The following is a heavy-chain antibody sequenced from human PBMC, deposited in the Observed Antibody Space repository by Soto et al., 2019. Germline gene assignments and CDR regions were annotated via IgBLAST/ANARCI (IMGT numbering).Heavy chain of an antibody. CDR1: GGSFSGYY. Sequence: SETLSLTCAVYGGSFSGYYWSWIRQTPGKGLEWIGEINHSGSTNYNPSLKSRVTISVDTSRNQFSLKLSSVTAADTAVYYCARGQGIVVVVAATRWFDPWGQGTLVIVSS. CDR3: ARGQGIVVVVAATRWFDP. J-gene: IGHJ5*02. D-gene: IGHD2-15*01. V-gene: IGHV4-34*01. CDR2: INHSGST.